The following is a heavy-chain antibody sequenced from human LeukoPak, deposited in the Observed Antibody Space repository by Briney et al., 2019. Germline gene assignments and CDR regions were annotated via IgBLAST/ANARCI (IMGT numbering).Heavy chain of an antibody. CDR2: ISPTDDST. Sequence: GASVKVSCKASGHPFGTSLIHWLREAPGQGPEWMGLISPTDDSTLYAHNFQGRVTMTRDTSTSTFYMELNSLTSEDTAVYFCAREPAEWACYVDDWGQGTLVTVFS. V-gene: IGHV1-46*01. J-gene: IGHJ1*01. CDR1: GHPFGTSL. CDR3: AREPAEWACYVDD. D-gene: IGHD2-2*01.